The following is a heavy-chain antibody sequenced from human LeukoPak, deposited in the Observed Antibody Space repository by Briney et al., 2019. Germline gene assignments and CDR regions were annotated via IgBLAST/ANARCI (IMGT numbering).Heavy chain of an antibody. CDR3: ARVRDYGDSSFDY. V-gene: IGHV1-46*01. D-gene: IGHD4-17*01. CDR1: GYAITSHF. CDR2: IHPDGEAT. J-gene: IGHJ4*02. Sequence: ASVKVSCKTSGYAITSHFMHWVRQAPGQGLEWVGTIHPDGEATTYGQKFQGRVTMTCDTSTSTVYMELSSLRSEDTAVYYCARVRDYGDSSFDYWGQGTLVTVSS.